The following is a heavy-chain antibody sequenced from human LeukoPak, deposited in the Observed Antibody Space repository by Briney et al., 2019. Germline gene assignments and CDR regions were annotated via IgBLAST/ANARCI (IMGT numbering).Heavy chain of an antibody. CDR3: AKVLGRNGWQIDY. J-gene: IGHJ4*02. V-gene: IGHV3-23*01. CDR1: GFTFSSYA. CDR2: ISGSGGNT. Sequence: GGSLRLSCAASGFTFSSYAMSWVRQAPGKGLEWVSAISGSGGNTYYADSVKGRFTISRDNSKNTLYLQMDSLRAEDTAAYYCAKVLGRNGWQIDYWGQGPLVTVSS. D-gene: IGHD6-19*01.